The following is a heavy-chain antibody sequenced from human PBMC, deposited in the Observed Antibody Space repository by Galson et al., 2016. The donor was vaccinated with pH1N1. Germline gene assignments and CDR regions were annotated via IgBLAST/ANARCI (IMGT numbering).Heavy chain of an antibody. J-gene: IGHJ4*02. CDR1: GGSVSSGHYY. V-gene: IGHV4-61*01. Sequence: SETLSLTCNVSGGSVSSGHYYWSWIRQFPGKGLEWIGYSFYSGTTKYNPSLENRVVISLDTSKNQCTLKLTSVSAADTAVYYCARERPYDFRGGYFDSWGQGILVTVSS. CDR3: ARERPYDFRGGYFDS. CDR2: SFYSGTT. D-gene: IGHD3-3*01.